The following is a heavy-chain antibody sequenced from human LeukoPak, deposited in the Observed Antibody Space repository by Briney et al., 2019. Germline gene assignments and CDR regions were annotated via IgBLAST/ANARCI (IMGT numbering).Heavy chain of an antibody. D-gene: IGHD3-9*01. Sequence: PGGSLRLSCAASGFTVSSNYMSWVRQAPGKGLEWVSVIYSGGSTYYADSVKGRFTISRDNAKNSLYLQMNSLRAEDTAVYYCARDSPNYDILTGYPYWYFDLWGRGTLVTVSS. CDR3: ARDSPNYDILTGYPYWYFDL. CDR2: IYSGGST. J-gene: IGHJ2*01. CDR1: GFTVSSNY. V-gene: IGHV3-53*01.